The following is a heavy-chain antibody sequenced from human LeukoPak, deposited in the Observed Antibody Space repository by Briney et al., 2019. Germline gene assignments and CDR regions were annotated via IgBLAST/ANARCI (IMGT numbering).Heavy chain of an antibody. CDR3: AKDLGGRDQQEY. CDR2: VRYDGTTK. Sequence: GGSLRLSCAASGFTFSGYGMHWVRQAPGKGLEWVAFVRYDGTTKFYADSVKGRFTISRDNSKNTLYLQMNSLRDDDTAVYYCAKDLGGRDQQEYWGQGTLVTVSS. V-gene: IGHV3-30*02. J-gene: IGHJ4*02. CDR1: GFTFSGYG. D-gene: IGHD3-16*01.